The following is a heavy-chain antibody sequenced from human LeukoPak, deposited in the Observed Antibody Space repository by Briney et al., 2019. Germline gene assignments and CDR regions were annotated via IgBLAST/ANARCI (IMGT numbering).Heavy chain of an antibody. D-gene: IGHD3-22*01. Sequence: PGGSLRLSCAASGFTFSKAWMSWVRQAPGKGLEWVGRIKSKTDGGTTDYAAPVKGRFTISRDDSKNTLYLQMNSLKTEDTAVYYCTTEFYYDSSGYYGDAFDIWGQGTMVTVSS. CDR2: IKSKTDGGTT. J-gene: IGHJ3*02. CDR3: TTEFYYDSSGYYGDAFDI. V-gene: IGHV3-15*01. CDR1: GFTFSKAW.